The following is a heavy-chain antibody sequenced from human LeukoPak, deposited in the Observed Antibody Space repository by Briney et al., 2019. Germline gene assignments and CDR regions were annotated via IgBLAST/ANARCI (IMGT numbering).Heavy chain of an antibody. CDR3: ARVDPRGDYGVDY. V-gene: IGHV4-38-2*02. CDR1: GYSISSGYY. D-gene: IGHD4-17*01. CDR2: IYHSGST. J-gene: IGHJ4*02. Sequence: KPSETLSLTCTVSGYSISSGYYWGWIRQPPGKGLEWIGSIYHSGSTYYNPSLKSRVTISVDTPKNQFSLKLSSVTAADTAVYYCARVDPRGDYGVDYWGQGTLVTVSS.